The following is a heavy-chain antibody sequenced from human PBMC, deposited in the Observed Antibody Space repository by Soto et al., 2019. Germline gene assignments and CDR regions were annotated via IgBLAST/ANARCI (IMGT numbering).Heavy chain of an antibody. D-gene: IGHD2-2*01. CDR1: CGSFSGYY. CDR2: INHSGST. V-gene: IGHV4-34*01. Sequence: TSETLSLTCAVYCGSFSGYYLSWIRQPPGKGLEWIGEINHSGSTNYNPSLKSRVTISVDTSKNQFPLKLSSVTAADTAVYYCARVEGPAALNYYYYYMDVWGKGTTVTVSS. CDR3: ARVEGPAALNYYYYYMDV. J-gene: IGHJ6*03.